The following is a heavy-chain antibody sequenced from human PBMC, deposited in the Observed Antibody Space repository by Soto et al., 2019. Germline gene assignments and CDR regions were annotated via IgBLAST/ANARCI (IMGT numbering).Heavy chain of an antibody. V-gene: IGHV3-30*18. CDR1: GFTFSSYG. CDR3: AKEYCSSTSCLPVLEWLSKYYYYGMDV. J-gene: IGHJ6*02. CDR2: ISYDGSNK. D-gene: IGHD2-2*01. Sequence: GGSLRLSCAASGFTFSSYGMHWVRQAPGKGLEWVAVISYDGSNKYYADSVKGRFTISRDNSKNTLYLQMNSLRAEDTAVYYCAKEYCSSTSCLPVLEWLSKYYYYGMDVWGQGTTVTVS.